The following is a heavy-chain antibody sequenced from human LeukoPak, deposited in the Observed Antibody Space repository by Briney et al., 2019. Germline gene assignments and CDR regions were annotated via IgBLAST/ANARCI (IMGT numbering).Heavy chain of an antibody. CDR3: AIVTTQIDY. V-gene: IGHV3-23*01. Sequence: GGSLRLSCAASGFTFSTYAMNWVRHAPGKGLEWVSGISGSAGRTYSADSVKGRFTISRDNSKNTVYLQMNSLRAEDTAVYYCAIVTTQIDYSGQGTLVTVSS. J-gene: IGHJ4*02. CDR1: GFTFSTYA. D-gene: IGHD4-17*01. CDR2: ISGSAGRT.